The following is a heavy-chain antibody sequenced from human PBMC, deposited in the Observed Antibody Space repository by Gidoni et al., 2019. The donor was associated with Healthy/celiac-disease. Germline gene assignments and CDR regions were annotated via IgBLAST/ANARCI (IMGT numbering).Heavy chain of an antibody. CDR3: ARDLRYCSSTSCYTPPWFDP. CDR2: ISSSSIYI. J-gene: IGHJ5*02. V-gene: IGHV3-21*01. Sequence: EVQLVESGGGLVKPGGYLRLSCAASGFTFSSYSMNWVRQAPGKGLECVSSISSSSIYIYYADSVKGRFTISRDNAKNSLYLQMNSLRAEDTAVYYCARDLRYCSSTSCYTPPWFDPWGQGTLVTVSS. D-gene: IGHD2-2*02. CDR1: GFTFSSYS.